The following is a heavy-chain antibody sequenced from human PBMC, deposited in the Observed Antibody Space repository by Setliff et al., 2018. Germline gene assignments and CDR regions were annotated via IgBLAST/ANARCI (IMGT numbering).Heavy chain of an antibody. CDR3: TRSSNFWNGYLFDW. V-gene: IGHV4-59*08. D-gene: IGHD3-3*01. CDR1: GGSISSYY. Sequence: KASETLSLTCTVSGGSISSYYWSWIRQPPGKGLEWIGSIHYSGTTYYNPPLKSRLTLSVDPPKNQFSLELNSVTAADAAIYYCTRSSNFWNGYLFDWWGQGSLVTVSS. J-gene: IGHJ4*02. CDR2: IHYSGTT.